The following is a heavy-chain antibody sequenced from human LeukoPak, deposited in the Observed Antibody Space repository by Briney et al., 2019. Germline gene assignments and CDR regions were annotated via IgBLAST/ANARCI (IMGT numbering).Heavy chain of an antibody. Sequence: GGALRLSCAASGLTFSSYSMNWVREAPGKGLEWVSSISSSSSYIYYADSVKGRFTISRDNAKNSLYLQMNSLRAEDTAVYYCARVRGYGYYFDYWGQGTLVTV. CDR1: GLTFSSYS. V-gene: IGHV3-21*01. J-gene: IGHJ4*02. CDR2: ISSSSSYI. CDR3: ARVRGYGYYFDY. D-gene: IGHD3-22*01.